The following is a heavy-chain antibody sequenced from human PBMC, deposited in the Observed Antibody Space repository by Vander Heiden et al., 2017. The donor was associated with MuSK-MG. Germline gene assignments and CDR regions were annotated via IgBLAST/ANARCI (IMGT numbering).Heavy chain of an antibody. J-gene: IGHJ4*02. V-gene: IGHV4-34*01. Sequence: QVQLQQWGAGLLKPSETLSLTCAVYGGSFSGYYWIWIRQPPGKGLEWIGEINHSGSTNYNPSLKSRVTISVDTSKNQFSLKLSSVTAADTAVYYCARAGVRGVIDFDYWGQGTLVTVSS. CDR2: INHSGST. CDR3: ARAGVRGVIDFDY. CDR1: GGSFSGYY. D-gene: IGHD3-10*01.